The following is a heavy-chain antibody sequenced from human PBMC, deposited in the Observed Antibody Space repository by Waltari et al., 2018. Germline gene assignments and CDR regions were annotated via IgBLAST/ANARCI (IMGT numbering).Heavy chain of an antibody. CDR2: IYYSGST. V-gene: IGHV4-59*01. J-gene: IGHJ5*02. CDR1: GGSINDYH. Sequence: QVHLQESGPGLVKPSETLSLTCTVSGGSINDYHWNWIRQSPGKGLEWIGYIYYSGSTNYNPSLKSRVTISIDRSKNHFSLKLASATTADTAVYYCARTRSSGWFAGWFDPWGQGSLVSVAS. D-gene: IGHD6-19*01. CDR3: ARTRSSGWFAGWFDP.